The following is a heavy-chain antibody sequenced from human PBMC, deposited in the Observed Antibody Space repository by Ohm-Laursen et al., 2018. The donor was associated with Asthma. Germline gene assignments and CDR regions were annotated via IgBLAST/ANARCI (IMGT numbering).Heavy chain of an antibody. J-gene: IGHJ4*02. CDR1: GFTFGDYA. D-gene: IGHD6-19*01. CDR3: AKDRYSSSGFLFDY. CDR2: ISWNSGSI. Sequence: SLRLSCSASGFTFGDYAMHWVRQRLGKGLEWVSGISWNSGSIGYADSVKGRFTISRDNAKNSLYLQMNSLRAEDTALYYCAKDRYSSSGFLFDYWGQGTLVTVSS. V-gene: IGHV3-9*01.